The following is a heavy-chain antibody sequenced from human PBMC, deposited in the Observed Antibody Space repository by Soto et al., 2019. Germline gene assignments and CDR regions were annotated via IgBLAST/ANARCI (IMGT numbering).Heavy chain of an antibody. CDR3: AAVGWLKKDFDY. CDR2: IYYSGST. Sequence: QLQLQESGPGLVKPSETLSLTCTVSGGSISSSSYYWGWIRQPPGKGLEWIGSIYYSGSTYYNPSLKSRVTISVDTSKNQFSLKLSSVTAADTAVYYCAAVGWLKKDFDYWGQGTLVTVSS. CDR1: GGSISSSSYY. D-gene: IGHD5-12*01. J-gene: IGHJ4*02. V-gene: IGHV4-39*01.